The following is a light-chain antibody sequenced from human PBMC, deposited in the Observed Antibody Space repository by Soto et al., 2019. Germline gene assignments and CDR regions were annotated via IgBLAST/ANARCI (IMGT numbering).Light chain of an antibody. CDR1: QSVGSY. Sequence: EIVLTQSPATLSLSPGEGVTLSCRASQSVGSYLAWYQQKLGQAPRLLIYDASKRATGIPARFSGSGSGTVFTLTINSLEPEDFAVYYCQQRNYWPITFGQGIRLEIK. V-gene: IGKV3-11*01. J-gene: IGKJ5*01. CDR2: DAS. CDR3: QQRNYWPIT.